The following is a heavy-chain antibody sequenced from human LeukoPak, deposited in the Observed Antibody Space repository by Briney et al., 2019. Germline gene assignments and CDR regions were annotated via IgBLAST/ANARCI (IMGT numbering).Heavy chain of an antibody. CDR2: IIPIFGTA. V-gene: IGHV1-69*05. Sequence: GASVKVSCKASGGTFSSYAISWVRQAPGQGLEWMGGIIPIFGTANYAQKLQGRVTMTTDTSTSTAYMELRSLRSEDTAVYYCARDPDIVATAYGMDVWGQGTTVTVSS. CDR1: GGTFSSYA. J-gene: IGHJ6*02. D-gene: IGHD5-12*01. CDR3: ARDPDIVATAYGMDV.